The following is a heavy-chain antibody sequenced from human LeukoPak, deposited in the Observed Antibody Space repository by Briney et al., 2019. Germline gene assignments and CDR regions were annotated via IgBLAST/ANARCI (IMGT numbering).Heavy chain of an antibody. CDR1: GFAFSSYL. CDR3: ARSRFGADAFDI. D-gene: IGHD3-10*01. V-gene: IGHV3-49*04. CDR2: IRSRTYGGTT. J-gene: IGHJ3*02. Sequence: GGSLRLSCAASGFAFSSYLMHWVRQAPGKGLEWVGFIRSRTYGGTTEYAASAKGRFAISRDDSKSIAYLQMNTLKTEDTAMYYCARSRFGADAFDIWGQGTMVTVSS.